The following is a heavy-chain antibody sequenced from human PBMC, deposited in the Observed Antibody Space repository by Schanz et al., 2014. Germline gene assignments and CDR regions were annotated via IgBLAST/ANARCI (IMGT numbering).Heavy chain of an antibody. Sequence: QVELVESGGGLVKPGGSLRLSCAPSGFTFRDYYMAWVRQAPGKGLEWLSSISHTGETQHSADSVQGRFTISRDNAKNSLYLPLSSLQGEDTAVDFSARDVFFCDASACMSVYYMDVWGKGTTXTVSS. J-gene: IGHJ6*03. D-gene: IGHD3-10*01. CDR1: GFTFRDYY. CDR3: ARDVFFCDASACMSVYYMDV. CDR2: ISHTGETQ. V-gene: IGHV3-11*01.